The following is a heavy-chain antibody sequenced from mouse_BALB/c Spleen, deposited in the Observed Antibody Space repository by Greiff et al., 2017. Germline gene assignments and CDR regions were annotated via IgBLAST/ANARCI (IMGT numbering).Heavy chain of an antibody. Sequence: EVKLQESGAELVRSGASVKLSCTASGFNIKDYYMHWVKQRPEQGLEWIGWIDPENGDTNYNGKFKGKATLTADKSSSTAYMQLSSLTSEDSAVYFCARINWEEFAYWGQGTLVTVSA. CDR2: IDPENGDT. V-gene: IGHV14-4*02. CDR1: GFNIKDYY. CDR3: ARINWEEFAY. J-gene: IGHJ3*01. D-gene: IGHD4-1*02.